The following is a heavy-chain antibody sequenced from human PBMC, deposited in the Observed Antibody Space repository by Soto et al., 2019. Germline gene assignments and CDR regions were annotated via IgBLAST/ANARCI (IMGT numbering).Heavy chain of an antibody. D-gene: IGHD2-21*02. V-gene: IGHV3-30*18. J-gene: IGHJ5*02. Sequence: GGSLRLSCAVSGFRFSGYGIHGVRQAPGKGLEWLAAISGDGSKKYFGDSVKGRFTISRDNSKNTLDLQINSLRAEDTAVYYCAKDREGEHNNDCPQGSWGQGTQVTVSS. CDR1: GFRFSGYG. CDR2: ISGDGSKK. CDR3: AKDREGEHNNDCPQGS.